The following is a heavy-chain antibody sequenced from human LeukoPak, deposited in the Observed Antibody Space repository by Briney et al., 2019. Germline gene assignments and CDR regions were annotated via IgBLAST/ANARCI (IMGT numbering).Heavy chain of an antibody. Sequence: RPGGSLRLSCAASGFTFSSYEMNWVRQAPGKGLEWVSVIYSGGSTYYADSVKGRFTISRDNSKNTLYLQMNSLRAEDTAVYYCAKDGNYGDYYYYYYYMDVWGKGTTVTISS. CDR1: GFTFSSYE. J-gene: IGHJ6*03. CDR2: IYSGGST. CDR3: AKDGNYGDYYYYYYYMDV. V-gene: IGHV3-66*02. D-gene: IGHD4-17*01.